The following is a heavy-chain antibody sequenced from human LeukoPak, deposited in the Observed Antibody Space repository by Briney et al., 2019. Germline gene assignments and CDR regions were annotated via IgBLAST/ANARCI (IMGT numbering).Heavy chain of an antibody. V-gene: IGHV3-21*01. CDR2: ISSSSSYI. Sequence: GRSLRLSCAASEFIFSSYYMNCVRQAPGKGLEWVSSISSSSSYIYYADSVKGRFTISRDNAKNSLYLQMNSLRAEDTAVYYCARAAMTTVVTHLSYWGQGTLVTVSS. J-gene: IGHJ4*02. CDR1: EFIFSSYY. D-gene: IGHD4-23*01. CDR3: ARAAMTTVVTHLSY.